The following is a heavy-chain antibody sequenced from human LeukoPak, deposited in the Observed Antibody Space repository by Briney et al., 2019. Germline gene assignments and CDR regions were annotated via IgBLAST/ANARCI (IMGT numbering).Heavy chain of an antibody. D-gene: IGHD6-19*01. CDR2: IKSDGSIT. CDR3: ARRGAVTGAFDY. CDR1: GFXFSSYG. V-gene: IGHV3-74*01. J-gene: IGHJ4*02. Sequence: GGSLRLSCAASGFXFSSYGMHWVRQAPGKGLVWVSRIKSDGSITYYADSVKGRFTISRDNAKNTLYLQMNSLRAEDTAVYYCARRGAVTGAFDYWGQGTLVRVSS.